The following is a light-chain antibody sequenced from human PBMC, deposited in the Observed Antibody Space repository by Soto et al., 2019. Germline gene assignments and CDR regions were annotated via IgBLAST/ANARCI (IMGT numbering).Light chain of an antibody. Sequence: DIQTTQSPSSLSASVGDRVTISCRASQSISSYLNWYQQKPGKVPNLLISAASNLQSGVPLRFSGSGSGTDFTLTISSLQPEDFATFYCQQSYSSPPTFGQGTKLEIK. CDR2: AAS. CDR1: QSISSY. CDR3: QQSYSSPPT. J-gene: IGKJ2*01. V-gene: IGKV1-39*01.